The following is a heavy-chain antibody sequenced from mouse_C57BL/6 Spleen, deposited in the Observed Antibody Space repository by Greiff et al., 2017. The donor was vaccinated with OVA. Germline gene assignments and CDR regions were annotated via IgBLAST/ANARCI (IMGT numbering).Heavy chain of an antibody. J-gene: IGHJ4*01. CDR2: IDPETGGT. Sequence: VQLVESGAELVRPGASVTLSCKASGYTFTDYEMHWVKQTPVHGLEWIGGIDPETGGTAYTQKFKGKAILAADKSSITAYMELRSLTSEDSAVYYCTRGVGYVAHWGQGTSVTVSS. D-gene: IGHD2-10*02. V-gene: IGHV1-15*01. CDR3: TRGVGYVAH. CDR1: GYTFTDYE.